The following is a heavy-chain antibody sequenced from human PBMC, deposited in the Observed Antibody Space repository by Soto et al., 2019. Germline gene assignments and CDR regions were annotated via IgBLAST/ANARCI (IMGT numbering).Heavy chain of an antibody. Sequence: GVSLRLSCAASGFTFSSYAMSWIRQAPGRGLEWISYISKDSGRATRYADSVKGRFTISRDNAKNSLFLQMNNLTVEDTAVYYCAKGNCANPDSWGQGTLVTVSS. V-gene: IGHV3-11*01. CDR3: AKGNCANPDS. D-gene: IGHD1-1*01. J-gene: IGHJ4*02. CDR1: GFTFSSYA. CDR2: ISKDSGRAT.